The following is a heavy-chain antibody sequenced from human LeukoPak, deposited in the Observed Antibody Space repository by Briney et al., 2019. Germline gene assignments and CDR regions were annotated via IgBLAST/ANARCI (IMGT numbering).Heavy chain of an antibody. Sequence: ASVKVSCKASGYTFTGYAMHWVRQAPGQRLEWMGWINAGNGKTKYSQKFQGRVTITRDTSASTAYMELSSLRSEDTAVYYCARGLERRPPYDYWGQGTLVTVSS. D-gene: IGHD1-1*01. CDR2: INAGNGKT. J-gene: IGHJ4*02. CDR3: ARGLERRPPYDY. CDR1: GYTFTGYA. V-gene: IGHV1-3*01.